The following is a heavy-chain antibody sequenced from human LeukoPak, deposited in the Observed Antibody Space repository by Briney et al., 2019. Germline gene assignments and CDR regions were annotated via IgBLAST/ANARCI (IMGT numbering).Heavy chain of an antibody. D-gene: IGHD6-13*01. CDR1: GGTFSSFA. Sequence: GASVKVSCKSSGGTFSSFAISWVRQAPGQGLEWMGRIIPILDVADYAQKFQDRVTITADTSSNTAYMELSSLTSEDTAVYFCARERRRQQLPYWYFDLWGRGTLITVSS. CDR3: ARERRRQQLPYWYFDL. J-gene: IGHJ2*01. CDR2: IIPILDVA. V-gene: IGHV1-69*04.